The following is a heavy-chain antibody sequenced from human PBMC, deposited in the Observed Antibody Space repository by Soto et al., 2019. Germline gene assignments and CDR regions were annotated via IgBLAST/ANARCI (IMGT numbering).Heavy chain of an antibody. CDR2: IYYSGNT. D-gene: IGHD3-16*01. J-gene: IGHJ4*02. V-gene: IGHV4-30-4*01. CDR1: VGSTSIDNY. CDR3: AREGGESSDGLYYFDS. Sequence: SETLSLTCTFSVGSTSIDNYESCVRQPPGKGLEWIGHIYYSGNTDYNPSLKSRLAISIDTSKNQFSLKLSSVTAADTAVYFCAREGGESSDGLYYFDSWGQGSMVTVSS.